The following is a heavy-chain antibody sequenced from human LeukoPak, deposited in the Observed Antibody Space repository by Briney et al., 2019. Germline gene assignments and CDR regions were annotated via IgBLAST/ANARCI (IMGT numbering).Heavy chain of an antibody. V-gene: IGHV4-59*08. CDR2: MYYSGST. J-gene: IGHJ3*02. D-gene: IGHD3-22*01. CDR1: GGSISSYY. CDR3: ARHGGASMIERFLHAFDI. Sequence: NSSETLSLTCTVSGGSISSYYWSWIRRPPGQGLEWIGFMYYSGSTNYNPSLTSRVTISTDTSKNQFSLRLSSVTAADTAVYYCARHGGASMIERFLHAFDIWGQGTMVTVSS.